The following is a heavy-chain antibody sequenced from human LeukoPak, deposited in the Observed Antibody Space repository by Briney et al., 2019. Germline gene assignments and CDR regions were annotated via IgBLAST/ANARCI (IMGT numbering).Heavy chain of an antibody. D-gene: IGHD5-24*01. J-gene: IGHJ4*02. CDR3: AIDLVEMATIALDY. CDR1: GGSISSYY. CDR2: IYTSGST. V-gene: IGHV4-4*07. Sequence: RPSETLSLTCTVSGGSISSYYWSWIRQPAGKGLEWIGRIYTSGSTNYNPSLKSRVTMSVDTSKNQFSLKLSSVTAADTAVYYCAIDLVEMATIALDYWGQGTLVTVSS.